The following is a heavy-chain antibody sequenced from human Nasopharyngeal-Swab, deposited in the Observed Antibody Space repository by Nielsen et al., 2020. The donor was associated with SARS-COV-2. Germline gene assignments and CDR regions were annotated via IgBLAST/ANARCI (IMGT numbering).Heavy chain of an antibody. CDR2: IRYDGTDI. V-gene: IGHV3-30*02. D-gene: IGHD2-2*02. Sequence: VRQAPGKGLEWVAFIRYDGTDIYYGDSVRGRFTISRDNSKNTLYLQVNSLRAEDTAVYYCARDAIVVVPAAIQYWGQGTLVTVSS. CDR3: ARDAIVVVPAAIQY. J-gene: IGHJ4*02.